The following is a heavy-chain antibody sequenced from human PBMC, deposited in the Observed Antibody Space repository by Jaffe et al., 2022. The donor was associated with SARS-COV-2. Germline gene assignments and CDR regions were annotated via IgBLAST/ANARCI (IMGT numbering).Heavy chain of an antibody. CDR2: IKQDGSEK. J-gene: IGHJ4*02. CDR1: GFTFSSYW. CDR3: ARDQIMDGDPFDY. D-gene: IGHD4-17*01. V-gene: IGHV3-7*01. Sequence: EVQLVESGGGLVQPGGSLRLSCAASGFTFSSYWMSWVRQAPGKGLEWVANIKQDGSEKYYVDSVKGRFTISRDNAKNSLYLQMNSLRAEDTAVYYCARDQIMDGDPFDYWGQGTLVTVSS.